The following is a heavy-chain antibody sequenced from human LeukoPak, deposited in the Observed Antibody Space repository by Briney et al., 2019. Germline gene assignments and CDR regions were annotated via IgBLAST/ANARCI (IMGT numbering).Heavy chain of an antibody. CDR1: GGSISSSNW. CDR3: AGRGYCSGGSCREQINQPFNAFDI. V-gene: IGHV4-4*02. Sequence: PSETLSLTCAVSGGSISSSNWWSWVRQPPGKGLEWIGEIYHSGSTNYNPSLKSRVTISVDKSKNQFSLKLSSVTAADTAVYYCAGRGYCSGGSCREQINQPFNAFDIWGQGTMVTVSS. J-gene: IGHJ3*02. CDR2: IYHSGST. D-gene: IGHD2-15*01.